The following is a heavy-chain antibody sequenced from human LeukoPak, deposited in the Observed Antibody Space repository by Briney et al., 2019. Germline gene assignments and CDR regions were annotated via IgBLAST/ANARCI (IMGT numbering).Heavy chain of an antibody. V-gene: IGHV3-23*01. Sequence: GGSLRLSCAASGFTFSSYTMSWVRQAPGKGKEGVSLISGSGGITYYADSVKGRFIISRDNSKNTLYPQMDSLRAEDTAVYYCAYDSAAVGGPTTDWGQGTLVTVSS. CDR2: ISGSGGIT. D-gene: IGHD6-13*01. CDR1: GFTFSSYT. CDR3: AYDSAAVGGPTTD. J-gene: IGHJ4*02.